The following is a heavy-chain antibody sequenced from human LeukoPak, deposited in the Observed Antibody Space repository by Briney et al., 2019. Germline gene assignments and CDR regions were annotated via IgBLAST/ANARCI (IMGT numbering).Heavy chain of an antibody. Sequence: PGGSLRLSCAASGFTFSNAWMSWVRQTPGKGLEWVGRIKSKSDTGTTDYTAPVKGRFTISRDDSKNTLYLQMNSLKTEDTAVYDCTTFDYGEPFEFWGQGTLVTVSS. CDR3: TTFDYGEPFEF. V-gene: IGHV3-15*01. CDR2: IKSKSDTGTT. CDR1: GFTFSNAW. D-gene: IGHD4-17*01. J-gene: IGHJ4*02.